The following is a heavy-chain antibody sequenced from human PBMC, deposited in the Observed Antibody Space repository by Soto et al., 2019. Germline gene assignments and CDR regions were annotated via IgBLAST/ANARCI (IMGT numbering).Heavy chain of an antibody. Sequence: SETLSLTCLVSGQYIKSNFWWAWVRQSPGKGLEWIGYIYYSGSTIYNPSLKSRVTISVDTSKNQFSLKLSSVTAADTAVYYCARRYGASFDYWGQGTLVTVSS. CDR1: GQYIKSNFW. D-gene: IGHD4-17*01. CDR3: ARRYGASFDY. J-gene: IGHJ4*02. V-gene: IGHV4-59*01. CDR2: IYYSGST.